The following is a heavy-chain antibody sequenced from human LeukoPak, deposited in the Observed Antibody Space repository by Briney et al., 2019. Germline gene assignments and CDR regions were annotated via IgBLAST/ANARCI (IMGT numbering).Heavy chain of an antibody. Sequence: GGSLRLSCAASGFTFSAYIMNWVRQAPGKGLEWVSSISSSSTYTYYADSVKGRFTISRDNAKNSLYLQMNILRAEDTAVYYCARAGDSGSYLFFDYWGQGTLVTVSS. CDR2: ISSSSTYT. CDR1: GFTFSAYI. D-gene: IGHD1-26*01. CDR3: ARAGDSGSYLFFDY. V-gene: IGHV3-21*01. J-gene: IGHJ4*02.